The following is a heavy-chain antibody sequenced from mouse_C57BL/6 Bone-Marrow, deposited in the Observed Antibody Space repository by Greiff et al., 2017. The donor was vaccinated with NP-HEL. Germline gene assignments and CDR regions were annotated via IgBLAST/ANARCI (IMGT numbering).Heavy chain of an antibody. D-gene: IGHD2-2*01. CDR2: LYPGDGDT. Sequence: QVQLQQSGPELVKPGASVKISCKASGYAFSSSWMNWVKQRPGKGLEWIGRLYPGDGDTNYNGKFKGKATLTADKSSSTAYMQLSSLTSEDSAVYFCARIDYGYDWFAYWGQGTLVTVSA. CDR3: ARIDYGYDWFAY. V-gene: IGHV1-82*01. CDR1: GYAFSSSW. J-gene: IGHJ3*01.